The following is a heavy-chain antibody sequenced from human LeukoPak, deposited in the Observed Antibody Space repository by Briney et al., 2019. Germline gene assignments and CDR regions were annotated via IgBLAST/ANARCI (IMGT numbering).Heavy chain of an antibody. CDR1: GGSINSGGYS. V-gene: IGHV4-30-2*01. CDR2: IHHSGSI. D-gene: IGHD5-18*01. CDR3: ARGYGTFDF. Sequence: PSGTLSLTCAVSGGSINSGGYSWGWIRQPPGKGLEWMGYIHHSGSIYYNPSLKSRVTMSVDRSKSHVSLTLNSVTAADTAVYYCARGYGTFDFWGQGILVTVSS. J-gene: IGHJ4*02.